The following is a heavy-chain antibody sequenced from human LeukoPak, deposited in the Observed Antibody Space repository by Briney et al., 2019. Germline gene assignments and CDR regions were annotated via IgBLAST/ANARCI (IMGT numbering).Heavy chain of an antibody. Sequence: SETLSLTCTVSGYSISSGYYWGWIRQPPGKGLEWIGSIYHSGSTYYNPSLKSRVTISVDTSKNQFSLKLSSVTAADTAVYYCARGPSSGLWFGEFDYWGQGTLVTVSS. CDR1: GYSISSGYY. J-gene: IGHJ4*02. V-gene: IGHV4-38-2*02. CDR2: IYHSGST. D-gene: IGHD3-10*01. CDR3: ARGPSSGLWFGEFDY.